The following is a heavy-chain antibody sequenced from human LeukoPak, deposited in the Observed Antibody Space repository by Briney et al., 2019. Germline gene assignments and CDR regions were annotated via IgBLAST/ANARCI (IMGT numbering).Heavy chain of an antibody. J-gene: IGHJ3*02. V-gene: IGHV1-2*02. CDR2: INPNSGGT. D-gene: IGHD3-22*01. CDR1: GYTFTGYY. Sequence: ASVKVSCKASGYTFTGYYMHWVRQAPGQGLEWMGWINPNSGGTNYAQKFQGRVTMTRDTSISTAYMELSRLRSDDTAVYCCARAGIWDYSDSSGYHNAAFDIWGQGTMVTVSS. CDR3: ARAGIWDYSDSSGYHNAAFDI.